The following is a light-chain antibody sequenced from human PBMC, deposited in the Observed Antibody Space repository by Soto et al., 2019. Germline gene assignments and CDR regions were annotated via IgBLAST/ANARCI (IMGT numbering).Light chain of an antibody. CDR3: ETWDNNTWV. Sequence: QSVLTQSSSASASLGSSVRLTCTLSSGHSSYIIAWHQQQPGKAPRFLMKVEGSGTYGQGSGVPDRFSGSSSGADRFLTISNLQFEDEADYFCETWDNNTWVFGGGTQLTVL. CDR1: SGHSSYI. CDR2: VEGSGTY. J-gene: IGLJ3*02. V-gene: IGLV4-60*02.